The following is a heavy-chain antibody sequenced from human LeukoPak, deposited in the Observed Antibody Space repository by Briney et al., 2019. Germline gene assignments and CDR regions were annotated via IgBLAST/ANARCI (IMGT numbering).Heavy chain of an antibody. J-gene: IGHJ1*01. V-gene: IGHV3-20*04. D-gene: IGHD3-10*01. Sequence: GGPLRLSCAASGFTFDEYGMSWVRQAPGKGLEWVSGISLNGGSSGYADSVKGRFTISRDNANNSISLQMNSLRVEDTALYYCVRSITMFQYWGQGTLVTVSS. CDR1: GFTFDEYG. CDR2: ISLNGGSS. CDR3: VRSITMFQY.